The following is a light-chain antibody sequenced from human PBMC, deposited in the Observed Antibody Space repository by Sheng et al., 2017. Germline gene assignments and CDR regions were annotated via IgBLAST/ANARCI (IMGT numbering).Light chain of an antibody. V-gene: IGKV1-5*03. Sequence: DIQMAQSPSTLSASVGDRVAITCRASQSISSWLAWYQQKPGKAPKLLIYKASNLQTGVPSRFSGSGSGTDYTLTISSLQPEDFATYYCQQYFSTPYTFGQGTKLEIK. J-gene: IGKJ2*01. CDR1: QSISSW. CDR2: KAS. CDR3: QQYFSTPYT.